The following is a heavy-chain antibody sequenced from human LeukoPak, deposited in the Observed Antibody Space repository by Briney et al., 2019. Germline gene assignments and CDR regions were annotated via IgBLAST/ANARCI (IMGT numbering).Heavy chain of an antibody. CDR3: VSDGYSGYVTYYFDY. D-gene: IGHD5-12*01. CDR1: GFTFSSYS. V-gene: IGHV3-21*01. CDR2: ISSSSSYI. Sequence: PGGSLRLSCAASGFTFSSYSMNWVRQAPGKGLEWVSSISSSSSYIYYADSVKGRFTISRDNAKNSLYLQMNSLRAEDTAVYYCVSDGYSGYVTYYFDYWGQGTLVTVSS. J-gene: IGHJ4*02.